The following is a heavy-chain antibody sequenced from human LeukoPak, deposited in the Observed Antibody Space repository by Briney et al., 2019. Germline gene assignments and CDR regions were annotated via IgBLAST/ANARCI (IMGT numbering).Heavy chain of an antibody. CDR2: ISSSSSYI. J-gene: IGHJ5*02. Sequence: GGSLRLSCAASGFTFSSLNWVRQAPGKGLEWVSSISSSSSYIYYADSVKGRFTISRDNAKNSLYLQMNSVRAEDTAVYYCARELIHYYGSGAKTWGQGTLVTVSS. D-gene: IGHD3-10*01. V-gene: IGHV3-21*01. CDR1: GFTFSSL. CDR3: ARELIHYYGSGAKT.